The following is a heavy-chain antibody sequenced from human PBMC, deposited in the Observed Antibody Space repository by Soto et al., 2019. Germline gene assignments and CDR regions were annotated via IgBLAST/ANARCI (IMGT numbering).Heavy chain of an antibody. J-gene: IGHJ6*02. V-gene: IGHV3-49*04. CDR3: TRDYYDSSGYYYFSYYYYYGMDV. CDR1: GFTFGDYA. Sequence: SLRLSCTASGFTFGDYAMSWVRQAAGKGLEWVGFIRSKAYGGTTEYAASVKGRFTISRDDSKSIAYLQMNSLKTEDTAVYYCTRDYYDSSGYYYFSYYYYYGMDVWGQGTTVTVSS. CDR2: IRSKAYGGTT. D-gene: IGHD3-22*01.